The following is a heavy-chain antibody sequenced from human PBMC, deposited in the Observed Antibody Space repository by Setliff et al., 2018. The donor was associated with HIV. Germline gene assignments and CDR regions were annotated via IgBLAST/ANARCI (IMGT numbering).Heavy chain of an antibody. J-gene: IGHJ3*02. CDR1: GGTSNKYA. Sequence: SVKVSCKASGGTSNKYAINWVRQAPGQGLEWMGQFIPVLDITNYAQKFQGRVTITADASSSTMCMELSGLRSGDTAVYYCAGPRGDEAFDIWGQGTMVTVSS. D-gene: IGHD3-10*01. CDR3: AGPRGDEAFDI. V-gene: IGHV1-69*10. CDR2: FIPVLDIT.